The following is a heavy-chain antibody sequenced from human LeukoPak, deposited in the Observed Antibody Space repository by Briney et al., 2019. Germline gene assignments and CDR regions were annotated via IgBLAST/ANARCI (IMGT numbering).Heavy chain of an antibody. Sequence: GGSLRLSCAASGFTFSSYSMNWVRQAPGKGLEWVSSISSSSSYIYYADSVKGRFTISRDNAKNSLYLQMNSLRAEDTAVYYCARERYNWNDGRNAFDIWGQGTMVTVSS. V-gene: IGHV3-21*01. J-gene: IGHJ3*02. D-gene: IGHD1-1*01. CDR2: ISSSSSYI. CDR1: GFTFSSYS. CDR3: ARERYNWNDGRNAFDI.